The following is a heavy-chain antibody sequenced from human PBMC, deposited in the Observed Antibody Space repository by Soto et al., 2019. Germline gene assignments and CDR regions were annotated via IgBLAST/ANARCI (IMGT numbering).Heavy chain of an antibody. D-gene: IGHD5-12*01. CDR2: ISSGSTYI. J-gene: IGHJ2*01. Sequence: EVQLVESGGGLVKPGGSLRLSCAASGFTFSSYSMNWVRQAPGKGLEWVSCISSGSTYIYYADSVKGRFTISRDNAKNSLYLQMNSLSAEATAVYYCARGVATIHDWYFDLWGRGTLVTVSS. CDR1: GFTFSSYS. V-gene: IGHV3-21*01. CDR3: ARGVATIHDWYFDL.